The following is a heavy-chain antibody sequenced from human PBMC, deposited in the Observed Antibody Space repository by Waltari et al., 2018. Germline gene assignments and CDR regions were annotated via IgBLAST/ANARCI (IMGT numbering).Heavy chain of an antibody. CDR3: ARARPGYYYGMDV. CDR2: IYYRGRT. D-gene: IGHD3-10*01. J-gene: IGHJ6*02. V-gene: IGHV4-39*01. CDR1: GGSISSSSYY. Sequence: QLQLQESGPGLVKPSETLSLTCTVSGGSISSSSYYWGWIRQPPGKGLEWIGSIYYRGRTYSNPSLKSRVTISVDTSKNQFSLKLSSVTAADTAVYYCARARPGYYYGMDVWGQGTTVTVSS.